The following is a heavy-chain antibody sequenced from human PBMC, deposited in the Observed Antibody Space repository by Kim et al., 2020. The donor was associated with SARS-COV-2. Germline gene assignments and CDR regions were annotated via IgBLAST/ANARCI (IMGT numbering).Heavy chain of an antibody. CDR3: ARGPSDGDFWSGYYD. V-gene: IGHV1-45*02. Sequence: SVKVSCKASGYTFTYRYLHWVRQAPGQALEWMGWITPFNGNTNYAQKFQDRVTITRDRSMSTAYMELSSLRSEDTAMYYCARGPSDGDFWSGYYDWGQGTLVTVSS. CDR1: GYTFTYRY. CDR2: ITPFNGNT. D-gene: IGHD3-3*01. J-gene: IGHJ4*02.